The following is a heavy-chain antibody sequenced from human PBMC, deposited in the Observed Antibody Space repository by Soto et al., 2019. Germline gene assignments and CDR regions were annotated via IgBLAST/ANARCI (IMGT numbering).Heavy chain of an antibody. J-gene: IGHJ4*02. D-gene: IGHD1-26*01. CDR3: AGNSDKVY. V-gene: IGHV3-66*01. Sequence: EVQLVESGGGLVHPGGSLRLSCAASGFTVSNNYMSWVRQAPGKGLEWVSLIYSAGSTYYADSVKGRFTISRDNSKNTLYLQMTSLRAEDTAVYYCAGNSDKVYCGQGTLVTVSS. CDR2: IYSAGST. CDR1: GFTVSNNY.